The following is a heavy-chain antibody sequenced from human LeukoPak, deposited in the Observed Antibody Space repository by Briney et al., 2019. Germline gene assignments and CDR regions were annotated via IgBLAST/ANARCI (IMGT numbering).Heavy chain of an antibody. CDR2: IYYSGST. V-gene: IGHV4-39*07. CDR3: ARDRYYDEGQIRDDAFDI. J-gene: IGHJ3*02. CDR1: GGSISSSSYY. Sequence: SETLSLTCTVSGGSISSSSYYWGWIRQPPGKGLEWIGSIYYSGSTYYNPSLKSRVTISVDTSKNQFSLKLSSVTAADTAVYYCARDRYYDEGQIRDDAFDIWGQGTMVTVSS. D-gene: IGHD3-22*01.